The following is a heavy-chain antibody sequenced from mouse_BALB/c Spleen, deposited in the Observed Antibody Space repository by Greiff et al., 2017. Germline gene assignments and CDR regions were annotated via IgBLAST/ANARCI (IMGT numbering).Heavy chain of an antibody. J-gene: IGHJ2*01. CDR1: GFTFSSFG. CDR3: ARCDGYYYFDY. V-gene: IGHV5-17*02. D-gene: IGHD2-3*01. CDR2: ISSGSSTI. Sequence: EVKLVESGGGLVQPGGSLKLSCAASGFTFSSFGMHWVRQAPEKGLEWVAYISSGSSTIYYADTVKGRFTISRDNPKNTLFLQMTSLRSEDTAMYYCARCDGYYYFDYWGQGTTLTVSS.